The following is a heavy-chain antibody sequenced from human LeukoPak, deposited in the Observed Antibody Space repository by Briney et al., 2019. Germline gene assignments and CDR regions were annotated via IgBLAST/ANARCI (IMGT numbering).Heavy chain of an antibody. J-gene: IGHJ6*02. V-gene: IGHV4-59*11. CDR3: ARVDSKGPYYYYGMDV. D-gene: IGHD2-21*01. Sequence: SETLSLTCTVSGDSISSHYWSWIRQPPGKGLEWIGYIYYSGSTNYNPSLKSRVTISVDTSKNQFSLKLSSVTAADTAVYYCARVDSKGPYYYYGMDVWGQGTTVTVSS. CDR2: IYYSGST. CDR1: GDSISSHY.